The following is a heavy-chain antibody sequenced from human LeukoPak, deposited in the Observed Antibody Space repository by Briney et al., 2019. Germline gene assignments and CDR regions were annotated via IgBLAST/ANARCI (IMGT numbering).Heavy chain of an antibody. D-gene: IGHD6-13*01. CDR2: INHSGST. Sequence: SETLSLTCAVYGGSFSGYYWSWLRQPPGKGLEWIGEINHSGSTNYNPSLTSRVTISVDTSKNQFSLKLSSVTAADTAVYYCARGWKAAARYRPFDYWGQGTLVTVSS. J-gene: IGHJ4*02. CDR3: ARGWKAAARYRPFDY. CDR1: GGSFSGYY. V-gene: IGHV4-34*01.